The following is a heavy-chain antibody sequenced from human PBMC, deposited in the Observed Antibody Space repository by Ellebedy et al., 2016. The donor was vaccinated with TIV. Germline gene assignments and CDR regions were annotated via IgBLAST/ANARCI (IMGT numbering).Heavy chain of an antibody. CDR2: IYHSGST. Sequence: SETLSLXXAVSGGSISSSNWWSWVRPPPGKGLEWIGEIYHSGSTNYNPSLKSRVTISVDKSKNQFSLKLSSVTAADTAVYYCARAPTASPVDYYYHGMDVWGQGTTVTVSS. V-gene: IGHV4-4*02. D-gene: IGHD4-23*01. CDR3: ARAPTASPVDYYYHGMDV. CDR1: GGSISSSNW. J-gene: IGHJ6*02.